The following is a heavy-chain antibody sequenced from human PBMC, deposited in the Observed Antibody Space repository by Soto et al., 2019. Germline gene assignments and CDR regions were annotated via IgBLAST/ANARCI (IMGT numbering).Heavy chain of an antibody. V-gene: IGHV1-2*02. CDR2: INPNSGGT. Sequence: ASVKVSCKASGYTFTCYYMHWVRQAPGQGLEWMGWINPNSGGTNYAQKFQGRVTMTRDTSISTAYMELSRLRSDDTAVYYCAREATTSGRYRGATDYWGQGTLVTVSS. CDR1: GYTFTCYY. J-gene: IGHJ4*02. D-gene: IGHD1-26*01. CDR3: AREATTSGRYRGATDY.